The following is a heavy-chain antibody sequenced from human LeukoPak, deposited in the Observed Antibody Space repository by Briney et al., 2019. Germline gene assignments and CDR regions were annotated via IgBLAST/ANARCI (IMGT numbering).Heavy chain of an antibody. CDR1: GFIISDHY. CDR3: ARAGDYYSTGDC. V-gene: IGHV3-72*01. CDR2: SRNKANSYST. D-gene: IGHD3-22*01. J-gene: IGHJ4*02. Sequence: GRSLRLSCAASGFIISDHYMDWVRQAPGKGLEWVGRSRNKANSYSTEYAASVKGRFTISRDDSKNSLYLQMNSLKTEDTAVYYCARAGDYYSTGDCWGQGTLVTVSS.